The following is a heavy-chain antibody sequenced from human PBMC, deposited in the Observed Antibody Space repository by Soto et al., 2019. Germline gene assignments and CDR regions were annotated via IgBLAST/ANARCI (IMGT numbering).Heavy chain of an antibody. CDR3: AKDRYSSRRWIAVAGRD. V-gene: IGHV3-30*18. CDR1: GVKCVSYG. J-gene: IGHJ4*02. CDR2: ISYDGSNK. D-gene: IGHD6-19*01. Sequence: PGGLKRHRSGAAGVKCVSYGMRRVRQEQGKGLEWVAVISYDGSNKYYADSVKGRFTISRDNSKNTLYLQMNSLRAEDTAVYYCAKDRYSSRRWIAVAGRDWGQGTLVTVSS.